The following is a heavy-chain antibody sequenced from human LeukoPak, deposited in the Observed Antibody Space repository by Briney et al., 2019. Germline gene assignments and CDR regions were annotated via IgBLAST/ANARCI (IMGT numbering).Heavy chain of an antibody. Sequence: EASVKVSCKASGGTFSSYAISWVRQAPGHGLEWMGGIIPIFGTANYAQKIQGRVKITTDEYTSTAYMALSSLRSEDPAVSYCASDYGDYAENAFDIWGQGTMVTVSS. V-gene: IGHV1-69*05. J-gene: IGHJ3*02. D-gene: IGHD4-17*01. CDR2: IIPIFGTA. CDR3: ASDYGDYAENAFDI. CDR1: GGTFSSYA.